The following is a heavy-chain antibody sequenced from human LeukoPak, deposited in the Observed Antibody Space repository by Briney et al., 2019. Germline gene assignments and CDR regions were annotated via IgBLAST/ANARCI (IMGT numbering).Heavy chain of an antibody. Sequence: PSETLSLTCTVSGGSISSYYWSWIRQPPGKGLEWIGYIYYSGSTNYNPSLRSRVTISVDTSKNQFSLKLSSVTAADTAVYYCARLYYYDSSGYSLDIWGQGTMVTDSS. D-gene: IGHD3-22*01. CDR3: ARLYYYDSSGYSLDI. CDR2: IYYSGST. CDR1: GGSISSYY. V-gene: IGHV4-59*01. J-gene: IGHJ3*02.